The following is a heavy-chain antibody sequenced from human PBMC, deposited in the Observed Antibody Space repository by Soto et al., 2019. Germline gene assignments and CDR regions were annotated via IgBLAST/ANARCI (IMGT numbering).Heavy chain of an antibody. CDR3: ASNSYGYTFCDY. J-gene: IGHJ4*02. Sequence: SETLSLTCTVSGGSISSGDYYWSWIRQPPGKGLEWIGYIYYSGSTYYNPSLKSRVTISVDTSKNQFSLRLSSVTAADTAVYYCASNSYGYTFCDYWGQGTLVTVSS. V-gene: IGHV4-30-4*01. CDR2: IYYSGST. CDR1: GGSISSGDYY. D-gene: IGHD5-18*01.